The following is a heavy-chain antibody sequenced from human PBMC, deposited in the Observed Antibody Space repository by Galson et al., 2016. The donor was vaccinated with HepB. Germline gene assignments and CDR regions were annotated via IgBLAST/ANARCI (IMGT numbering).Heavy chain of an antibody. J-gene: IGHJ6*02. CDR2: ISHGSRTI. CDR1: GFTFSSYS. Sequence: SLRLSCAASGFTFSSYSMNWVRQAPGRGLEWVSYISHGSRTIYYADSVRGRFTIYRDNAQNSLYLQMNSVRDEDTAVYYCARETALFARSSGMDVWGQGTTVTVAS. CDR3: ARETALFARSSGMDV. V-gene: IGHV3-48*02. D-gene: IGHD3-3*01.